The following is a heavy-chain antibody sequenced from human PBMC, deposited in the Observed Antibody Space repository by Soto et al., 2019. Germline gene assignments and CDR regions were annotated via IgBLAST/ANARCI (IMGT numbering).Heavy chain of an antibody. D-gene: IGHD3-10*02. CDR2: IWYDGSNK. V-gene: IGHV3-33*01. CDR3: ARDVRSRRYDL. CDR1: GFTFRNYG. Sequence: QVQLVESGGGVVQPGRSLRLSCAASGFTFRNYGMHWVRQAPGKGLEWLAVIWYDGSNKYYADSVKGRFTISRDNSKNTLYLAMNSLRDEDTAVYYCARDVRSRRYDLWGQGTLVIVSS. J-gene: IGHJ5*02.